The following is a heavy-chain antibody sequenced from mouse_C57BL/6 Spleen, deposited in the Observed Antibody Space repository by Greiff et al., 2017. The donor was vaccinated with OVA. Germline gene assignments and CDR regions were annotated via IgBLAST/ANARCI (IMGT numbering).Heavy chain of an antibody. V-gene: IGHV1-81*01. CDR2: IYPRSGNT. CDR3: ARGGLRLPLDY. D-gene: IGHD2-4*01. J-gene: IGHJ2*01. CDR1: GYTFTSYG. Sequence: QVHVKQSGAELARPGASVKLSCKASGYTFTSYGISWVKQRTGQGLEWIGEIYPRSGNTYYNEKFKGKATLTADKSSSTAYMELRSLTSEDSAVYFCARGGLRLPLDYWGQGTTLTVSS.